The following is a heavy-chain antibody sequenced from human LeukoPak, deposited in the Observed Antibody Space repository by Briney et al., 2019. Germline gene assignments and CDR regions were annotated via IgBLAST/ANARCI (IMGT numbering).Heavy chain of an antibody. D-gene: IGHD5-12*01. CDR3: ARGLFEDIVASPHYGMDV. CDR2: MNPNSGNT. CDR1: GYTFTSYD. J-gene: IGHJ6*02. Sequence: ASVKVSCKASGYTFTSYDINWVRQATGQGLEWMGWMNPNSGNTGYAQKFQGRVTMTRNTSISTAYMELSSPRSEDTAVYYCARGLFEDIVASPHYGMDVWGQGTTVTVSS. V-gene: IGHV1-8*01.